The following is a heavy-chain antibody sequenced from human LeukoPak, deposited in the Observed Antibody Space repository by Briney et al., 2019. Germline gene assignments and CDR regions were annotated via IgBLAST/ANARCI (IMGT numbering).Heavy chain of an antibody. Sequence: SETLSLTCTVSGYSISSDYYWGWIRQPPGKGLEWIGNIFHNGNTYYNPSLKSRVTMSIDTSKKQFSLKLRTATAADTAVYYCARGVSAAGMGDWFDPWGQGTLVTVSS. CDR3: ARGVSAAGMGDWFDP. D-gene: IGHD6-13*01. V-gene: IGHV4-38-2*02. CDR2: IFHNGNT. CDR1: GYSISSDYY. J-gene: IGHJ5*02.